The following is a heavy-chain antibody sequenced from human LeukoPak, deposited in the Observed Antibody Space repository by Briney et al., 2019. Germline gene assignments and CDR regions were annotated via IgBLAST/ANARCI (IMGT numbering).Heavy chain of an antibody. Sequence: GGSLRLSCAASGFTFSSYGMHWVHQAPGKGLEWVAVISYDGSNKYYADSVKGRFTISRDNSKNTLYLQMNSLRTEDTAVYYCARPNQGYCSSTSCPFDYWGQGTLVTVSS. D-gene: IGHD2-2*01. J-gene: IGHJ4*02. CDR2: ISYDGSNK. CDR1: GFTFSSYG. V-gene: IGHV3-30*03. CDR3: ARPNQGYCSSTSCPFDY.